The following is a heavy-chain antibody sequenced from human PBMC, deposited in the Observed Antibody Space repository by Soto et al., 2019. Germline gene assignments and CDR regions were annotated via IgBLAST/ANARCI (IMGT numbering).Heavy chain of an antibody. D-gene: IGHD6-13*01. CDR3: ARSGAAAGTGGYYYYGMDV. Sequence: SETLSLTCTVSGGSISSYYWSWIRQPPGKGLEWIGYIYYSGRTNYNPSLKSRVTISVDTSKNQFSMKLSSVTAADTAVYYCARSGAAAGTGGYYYYGMDVWGQGTTVTVSS. CDR1: GGSISSYY. V-gene: IGHV4-59*01. CDR2: IYYSGRT. J-gene: IGHJ6*02.